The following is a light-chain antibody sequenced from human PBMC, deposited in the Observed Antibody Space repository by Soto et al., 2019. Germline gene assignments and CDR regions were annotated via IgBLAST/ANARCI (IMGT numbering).Light chain of an antibody. CDR2: DTS. Sequence: IMLTQSPATLSLKPGKRASLSCRASQNISNYLIWYQQKPGQAPRLLIYDTSNRATGIPARFSGSRSGTDFTLTISSLEPEDFGVYFCHQRNKFGQGTRLENK. CDR1: QNISNY. J-gene: IGKJ5*01. CDR3: HQRNK. V-gene: IGKV3-11*01.